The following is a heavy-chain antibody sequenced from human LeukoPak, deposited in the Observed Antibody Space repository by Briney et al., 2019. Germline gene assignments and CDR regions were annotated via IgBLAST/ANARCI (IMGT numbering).Heavy chain of an antibody. V-gene: IGHV3-7*01. CDR2: INQDGSEK. D-gene: IGHD1-14*01. CDR1: GFTFSSHW. J-gene: IGHJ4*02. Sequence: PGGSLRLSCAASGFTFSSHWMNWVRQAPGKGLEWVAHINQDGSEKYYVDSVKGRFTISRDNAKNSLYLQVHSLRAEDTAVYYCARDSYRALEYWGQGTLVTVPS. CDR3: ARDSYRALEY.